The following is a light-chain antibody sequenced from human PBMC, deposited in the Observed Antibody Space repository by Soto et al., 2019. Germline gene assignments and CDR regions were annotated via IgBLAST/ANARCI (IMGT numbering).Light chain of an antibody. J-gene: IGLJ1*01. Sequence: QSVLTRPRSVSGSPGQSVTISCAGSSSDIGAYNYVSWFQQHPGKAPKLMIYDVNKRPSGVPDRFSGSKSGNTASLTISGLQADDEADYYCCSFVGGFTFVFGTGTKVTVL. CDR3: CSFVGGFTFV. CDR1: SSDIGAYNY. CDR2: DVN. V-gene: IGLV2-11*01.